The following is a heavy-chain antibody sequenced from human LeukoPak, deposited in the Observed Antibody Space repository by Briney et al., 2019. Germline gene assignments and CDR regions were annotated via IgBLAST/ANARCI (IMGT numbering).Heavy chain of an antibody. J-gene: IGHJ5*02. V-gene: IGHV3-74*01. CDR3: ARARDDFWSGYYTGGLDWFDP. D-gene: IGHD3-3*01. Sequence: PGGSLRLSCAASGFTFSSYWMHWVRQAPGKGLVWVSRINTDGSSTSYADSVKGRLTISRDNAKNTPYLQMNSLRAEDTAVYYCARARDDFWSGYYTGGLDWFDPWGQGTLVTVSS. CDR1: GFTFSSYW. CDR2: INTDGSST.